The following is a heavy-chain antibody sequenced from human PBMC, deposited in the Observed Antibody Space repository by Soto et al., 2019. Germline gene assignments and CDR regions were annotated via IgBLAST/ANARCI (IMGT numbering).Heavy chain of an antibody. CDR1: GGSISSGGYY. D-gene: IGHD3-10*01. V-gene: IGHV4-31*03. CDR3: ARGVGELISGYYYYYGMDV. CDR2: ICYSGST. J-gene: IGHJ6*02. Sequence: PSETLSLTCTVPGGSISSGGYYWSWIRQHPGKGLEWIGYICYSGSTYYNPSLKSRVTISVDTSKNQFSLKLSSVTAADTAVYYCARGVGELISGYYYYYGMDVWGQGTTVTVSS.